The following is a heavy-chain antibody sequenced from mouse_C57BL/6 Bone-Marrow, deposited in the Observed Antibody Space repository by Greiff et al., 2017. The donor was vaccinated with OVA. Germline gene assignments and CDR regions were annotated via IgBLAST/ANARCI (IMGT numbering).Heavy chain of an antibody. CDR3: AASPFYYGSSWGVAY. CDR2: INPHNGGT. D-gene: IGHD1-1*01. V-gene: IGHV1-26*01. Sequence: VQLQQSGPELVKPGASVKISCKASGYTFTDYYMTWVKPSHGKSLEWIGDINPHNGGTSYNQKFKGNATLTVDKSSSTAYMELRSLTSEDSAVYYCAASPFYYGSSWGVAYWGQGTLVTVSA. CDR1: GYTFTDYY. J-gene: IGHJ3*01.